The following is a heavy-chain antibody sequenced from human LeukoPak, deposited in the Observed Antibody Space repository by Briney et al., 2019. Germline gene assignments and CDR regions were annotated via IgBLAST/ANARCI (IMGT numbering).Heavy chain of an antibody. Sequence: GGSLRLSCAASGFTFSSYWMHWVRQAPGKGLVWVSRINSDGSSTSYADSVKGRFTISRDNAKNTLYLQMNSLGAEDTAVYYCARDSSSAPFDYWGQETLVTVSS. CDR3: ARDSSSAPFDY. D-gene: IGHD6-6*01. V-gene: IGHV3-74*01. CDR2: INSDGSST. J-gene: IGHJ4*02. CDR1: GFTFSSYW.